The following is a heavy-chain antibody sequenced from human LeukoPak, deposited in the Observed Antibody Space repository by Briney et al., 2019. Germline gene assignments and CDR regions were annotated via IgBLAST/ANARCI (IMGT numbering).Heavy chain of an antibody. J-gene: IGHJ3*02. CDR2: ISYIGST. D-gene: IGHD4-17*01. Sequence: SETLSLTCTVSGGSFSSHYWSWIRQPPGKGLEWIGYISYIGSTNYNPSLKSRVTISVATSKNQFSLKLSSVTAADTAVYYCARDPTTVTKGLDIWGQGTMVTVSS. CDR1: GGSFSSHY. CDR3: ARDPTTVTKGLDI. V-gene: IGHV4-59*11.